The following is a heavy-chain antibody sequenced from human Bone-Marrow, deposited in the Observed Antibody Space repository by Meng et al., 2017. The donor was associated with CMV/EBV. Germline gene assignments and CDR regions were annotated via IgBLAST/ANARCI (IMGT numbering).Heavy chain of an antibody. CDR3: AGPYCSSTSCYSTLRY. CDR1: GYTFTGYY. D-gene: IGHD2-2*01. CDR2: INPNSGGT. V-gene: IGHV1-2*02. Sequence: ASVKVSCKASGYTFTGYYMHWVRQAPGQGLEWMGWINPNSGGTNYAQKFQGRVTMTRDTSISTAYMELSRLRSDDTAVYYCAGPYCSSTSCYSTLRYWDQGPLVPVSS. J-gene: IGHJ4*02.